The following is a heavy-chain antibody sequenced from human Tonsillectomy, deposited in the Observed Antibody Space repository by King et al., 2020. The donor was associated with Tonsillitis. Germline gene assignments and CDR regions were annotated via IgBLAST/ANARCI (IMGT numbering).Heavy chain of an antibody. CDR3: ASVFGGSRPFDY. CDR2: INPSGGST. Sequence: QLVQSGAEVKKPGASVKVSCKASGYTFISHYVHWVRQAPGQGLEWMGIINPSGGSTIFAEKFQGRVTMTMDTSTSTVYMELSRLRSEDTAVYYCASVFGGSRPFDYWAREPWSASPQ. CDR1: GYTFISHY. D-gene: IGHD2-15*01. V-gene: IGHV1-46*01. J-gene: IGHJ4*02.